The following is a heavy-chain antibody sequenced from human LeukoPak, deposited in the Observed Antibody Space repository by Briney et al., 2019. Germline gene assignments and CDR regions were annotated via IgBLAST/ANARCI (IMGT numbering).Heavy chain of an antibody. V-gene: IGHV4-38-2*02. J-gene: IGHJ3*02. CDR1: GYSISSGYY. CDR3: ARVRDFGTVTTLLDAFDI. D-gene: IGHD4-17*01. CDR2: IYHSGST. Sequence: KPSETLSLTCTVSGYSISSGYYWGWIRQPPGKGLEWIGSIYHSGSTYYNPSLKSRVTISVDTSKNQFSLKLSSVTAADTAVYYCARVRDFGTVTTLLDAFDIWGQGTMVTVSS.